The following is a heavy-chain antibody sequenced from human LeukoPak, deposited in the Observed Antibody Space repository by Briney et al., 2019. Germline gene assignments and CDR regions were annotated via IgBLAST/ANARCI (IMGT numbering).Heavy chain of an antibody. V-gene: IGHV1-8*01. D-gene: IGHD4-11*01. Sequence: ASVKVSCKASGYTFTSYDINWVRQATGQGLEWMGWMNPNSGNTGYAQKFQGRVTMTRNTSISTAYVELSSLRSEDTAVYYCARGTVTRFLNYYYYYYMDVWGKGTTVTVSS. CDR1: GYTFTSYD. CDR3: ARGTVTRFLNYYYYYYMDV. J-gene: IGHJ6*03. CDR2: MNPNSGNT.